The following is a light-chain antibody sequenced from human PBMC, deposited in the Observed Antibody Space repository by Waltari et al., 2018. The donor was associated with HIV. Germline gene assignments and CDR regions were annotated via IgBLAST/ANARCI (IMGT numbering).Light chain of an antibody. Sequence: QSVLTQPPSASWTPGQRVTISCSGSSSNIGSHSVYWYRQLPGTAPKLLIYRSNQRPSGVPDRFSGSKSGTSASLAISGLRSENEADYYCAAWDASLSVWVFGGGTKLTVL. CDR1: SSNIGSHS. CDR2: RSN. V-gene: IGLV1-47*01. J-gene: IGLJ3*02. CDR3: AAWDASLSVWV.